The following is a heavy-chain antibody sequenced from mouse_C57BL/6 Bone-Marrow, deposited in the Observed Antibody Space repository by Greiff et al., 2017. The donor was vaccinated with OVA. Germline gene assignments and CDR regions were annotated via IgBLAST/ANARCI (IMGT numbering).Heavy chain of an antibody. CDR2: IYPGSGST. Sequence: QVQLQQPGAELVKPGASVKMSCKASGYTFTSYWITWVKQRPGQGLEWIGDIYPGSGSTNYNEKFKSKATLTVDTSSSTAYMQISSMTSEDAADYYGAKYYYGSSYYMDYWGQGTTLTVSS. CDR3: AKYYYGSSYYMDY. CDR1: GYTFTSYW. D-gene: IGHD1-1*01. V-gene: IGHV1-55*01. J-gene: IGHJ2*01.